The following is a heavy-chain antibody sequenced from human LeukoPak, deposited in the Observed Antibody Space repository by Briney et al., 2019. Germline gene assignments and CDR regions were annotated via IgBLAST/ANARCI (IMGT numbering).Heavy chain of an antibody. D-gene: IGHD3-3*01. CDR3: ARDSRITIFGVVIFNYFDY. V-gene: IGHV3-7*01. CDR2: IKQDGSEK. Sequence: GGSLRLSCAASGFTFSSYLMSWVRQAPGKGLEWVSNIKQDGSEKYYVDSVKGRFTISRDNAKNSLYLQMNSLRAEDTAVYYCARDSRITIFGVVIFNYFDYWGQGTLVTVSS. J-gene: IGHJ4*02. CDR1: GFTFSSYL.